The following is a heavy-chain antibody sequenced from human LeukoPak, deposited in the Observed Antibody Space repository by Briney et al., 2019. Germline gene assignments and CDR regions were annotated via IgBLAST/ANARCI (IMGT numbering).Heavy chain of an antibody. J-gene: IGHJ6*03. D-gene: IGHD3-9*01. CDR1: GYTFTSYG. CDR3: ARCEGTILRYFDWLSMDV. CDR2: ISAYNGNT. V-gene: IGHV1-18*01. Sequence: VASVKVSCKASGYTFTSYGISWVRQAPGQGLEWMGWISAYNGNTKYAQKLQGRVTMTTDTSTSTAYMELRSLRSDDTAVYYCARCEGTILRYFDWLSMDVWGKGTTVTISS.